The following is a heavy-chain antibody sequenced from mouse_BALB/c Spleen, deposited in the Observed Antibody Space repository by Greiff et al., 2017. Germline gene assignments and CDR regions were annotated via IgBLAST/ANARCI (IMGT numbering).Heavy chain of an antibody. V-gene: IGHV3-2*02. CDR3: ARAYDGYSYYFDY. J-gene: IGHJ2*01. Sequence: EVKLMESGPGLVKPSQSLSLTCTVTGYSITSDYAWNWIRQFPGNKLEWMGYISYSGSTSYNPSLKSRISITRDTSKNQFFLQLNSVTTEDTATYYCARAYDGYSYYFDYWGQGTTLTVSS. CDR2: ISYSGST. D-gene: IGHD2-3*01. CDR1: GYSITSDYA.